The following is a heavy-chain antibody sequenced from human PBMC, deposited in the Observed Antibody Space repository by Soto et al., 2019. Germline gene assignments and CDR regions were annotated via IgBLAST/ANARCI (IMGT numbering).Heavy chain of an antibody. CDR3: AKDRRAWFGESPSDY. V-gene: IGHV3-23*01. CDR2: ISGSGGST. Sequence: EVQLLESGGGLVQPGGSLRLSCAASGFTFSSYAMSWVRQAPGKGLEWVSAISGSGGSTYYADSVKGRFTISRDNSKNTLDLQMNSLRAEDTAVYYCAKDRRAWFGESPSDYWGQGTLVTVSS. CDR1: GFTFSSYA. D-gene: IGHD3-10*01. J-gene: IGHJ4*02.